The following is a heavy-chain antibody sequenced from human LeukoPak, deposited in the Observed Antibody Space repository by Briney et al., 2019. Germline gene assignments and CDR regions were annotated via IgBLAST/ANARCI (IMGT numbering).Heavy chain of an antibody. D-gene: IGHD3-10*01. CDR1: EFTFSIYA. J-gene: IGHJ5*02. V-gene: IGHV3-23*01. CDR2: ISGTGAKT. CDR3: VKDGLVWFGELQHNWFDP. Sequence: GGSLRLSWVASEFTFSIYAMSWVRQAPGKGMGWVSGISGTGAKTWYADSVKGWFTTPRGNSENTIYLQMDSMRAEDTATYYCVKDGLVWFGELQHNWFDPWGQGNLVTVSS.